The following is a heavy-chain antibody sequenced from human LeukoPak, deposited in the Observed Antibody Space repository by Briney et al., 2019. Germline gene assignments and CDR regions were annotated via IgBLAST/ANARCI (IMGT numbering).Heavy chain of an antibody. J-gene: IGHJ6*02. CDR3: AKDMWTGTVGMDV. CDR2: ISWNSGSI. Sequence: GGSLRLSCAASGFTFDDYAMLWVRQAPGKGLEWVSGISWNSGSIGYADSVKGRFTISRDNAKNSLYLQMNSLRAEDTALYYCAKDMWTGTVGMDVWGQGTTVTVSS. CDR1: GFTFDDYA. D-gene: IGHD3/OR15-3a*01. V-gene: IGHV3-9*01.